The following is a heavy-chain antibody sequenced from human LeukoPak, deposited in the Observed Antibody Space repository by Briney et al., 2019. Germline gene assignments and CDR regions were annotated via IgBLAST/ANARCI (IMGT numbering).Heavy chain of an antibody. V-gene: IGHV4-59*01. D-gene: IGHD2-15*01. J-gene: IGHJ3*02. CDR3: ACFGSWRHAFDI. Sequence: SETLSLTCTVSGGSISSYYWSWIRQPPGKGLEWIGYIYYGGSTNYNPSLKSRVTISVDTSKNQFSLKLSSVTAADTAVYYCACFGSWRHAFDIWGQGTMVTVSS. CDR2: IYYGGST. CDR1: GGSISSYY.